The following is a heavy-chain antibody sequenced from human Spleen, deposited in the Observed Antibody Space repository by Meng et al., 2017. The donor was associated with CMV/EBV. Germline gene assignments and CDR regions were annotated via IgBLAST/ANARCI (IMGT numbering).Heavy chain of an antibody. CDR2: ISYSGST. CDR3: ATHYGDYESSFDY. CDR1: GGSISSGDYY. V-gene: IGHV4-30-4*08. Sequence: SETLSLTCTVSGGSISSGDYYWSWIRQPPGKGLEWIGYISYSGSTYYNPSLKSRVTISVDTSKNQFSLKLSSVTAADTAVYYCATHYGDYESSFDYWGQGTLVTVSS. D-gene: IGHD4-17*01. J-gene: IGHJ4*02.